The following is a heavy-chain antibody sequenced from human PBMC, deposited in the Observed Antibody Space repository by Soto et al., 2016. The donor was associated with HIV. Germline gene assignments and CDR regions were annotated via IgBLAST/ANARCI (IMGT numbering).Heavy chain of an antibody. CDR1: GYTFTSYG. Sequence: QVQLVQSGAEVKKPGASVKVSCKASGYTFTSYGISWVRQAPGQGLEWMGWISAYNGNTNYAQKLQGRVTMTTDTSTSTAYMELRSLRSDDTAVYYCARDYRDCSSTSCYAVYFDYWGQGTLVTVSS. J-gene: IGHJ4*02. CDR3: ARDYRDCSSTSCYAVYFDY. V-gene: IGHV1-18*01. CDR2: ISAYNGNT. D-gene: IGHD2-2*01.